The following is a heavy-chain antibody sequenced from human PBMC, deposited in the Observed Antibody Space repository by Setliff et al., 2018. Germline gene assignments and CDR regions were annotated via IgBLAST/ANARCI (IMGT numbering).Heavy chain of an antibody. J-gene: IGHJ4*02. D-gene: IGHD2-15*01. CDR2: VNPYNGDT. CDR3: ARAPPKIVVTVAALDY. Sequence: ASVKVSCKSSGYTFTSYGVSWVRQAPGQGLEWMGWVNPYNGDTKNAQKFQGRVTVTTDTSTSTAYMELRSLRSDDTAVYYCARAPPKIVVTVAALDYWGQGALVTVSS. CDR1: GYTFTSYG. V-gene: IGHV1-18*01.